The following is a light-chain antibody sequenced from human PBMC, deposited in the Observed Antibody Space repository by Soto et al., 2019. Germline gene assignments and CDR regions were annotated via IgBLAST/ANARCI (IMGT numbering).Light chain of an antibody. CDR2: DAS. J-gene: IGKJ4*01. Sequence: PGERGTLAWMSIQAVCSNKLAWYQQKRGQAPRLLMYDASTRATSIPDRFSGSGSGTDFTLAISRLEPEDFAMYYCRQYGTTPLTVGGGTKV. V-gene: IGKV3-20*01. CDR3: RQYGTTPLT. CDR1: QAVCSNK.